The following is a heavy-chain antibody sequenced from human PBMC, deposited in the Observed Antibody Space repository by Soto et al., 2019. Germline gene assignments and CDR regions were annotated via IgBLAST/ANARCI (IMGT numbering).Heavy chain of an antibody. Sequence: GGSLRLSCAASGFTFSSYEMNWVRQAPGKGLEWVSYISSSGSTIYYADSVKGRFTISRDDAKNSLYLQMNSLRAEDTAVYYCARDGESGMDVWGQGTTVTVSS. V-gene: IGHV3-48*03. D-gene: IGHD3-3*01. J-gene: IGHJ6*02. CDR1: GFTFSSYE. CDR3: ARDGESGMDV. CDR2: ISSSGSTI.